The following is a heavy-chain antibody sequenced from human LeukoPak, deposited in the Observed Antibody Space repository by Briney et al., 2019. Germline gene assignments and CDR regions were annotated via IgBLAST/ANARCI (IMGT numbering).Heavy chain of an antibody. CDR2: IYYSGST. CDR1: GGSISSYY. CDR3: ARLQDGDYRRLGVNWFDP. D-gene: IGHD4-17*01. V-gene: IGHV4-59*01. J-gene: IGHJ5*02. Sequence: PSETLSLTCTVSGGSISSYYWSWIRQPPGKGLEWIGYIYYSGSTNYNPSLKSRVTISVDTYKHQFSLKLSSVTAADTDVYYCARLQDGDYRRLGVNWFDPWGQGTLVTVSS.